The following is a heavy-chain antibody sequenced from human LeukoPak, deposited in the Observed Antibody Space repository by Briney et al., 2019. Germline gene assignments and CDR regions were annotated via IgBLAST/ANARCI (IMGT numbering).Heavy chain of an antibody. J-gene: IGHJ4*02. V-gene: IGHV3-23*01. Sequence: TGGALRLSCAASGFTFSSYGMSWVREAPGMGLEWVSAITATSSSTHDADSVQGRFTISRDNSKNTLYLQMNSLRPEDTALYYCARALRRYSYDYPSPDYWGQGTLFTVSS. CDR2: ITATSSST. CDR3: ARALRRYSYDYPSPDY. CDR1: GFTFSSYG. D-gene: IGHD5-18*01.